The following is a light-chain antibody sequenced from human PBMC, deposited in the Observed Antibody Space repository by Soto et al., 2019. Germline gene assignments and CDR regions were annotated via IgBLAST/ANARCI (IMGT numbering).Light chain of an antibody. V-gene: IGLV2-14*01. CDR1: SSDVGGYNY. Sequence: QSALTQPASVSGSPGQSITISCTGTSSDVGGYNYVSWYQQHPGKAPKLMIYEVSNRPSGVSNRFSGSKSDNTASLTISGLQGDDEADYYCSSYTSTNTYVFGTGTRSPS. CDR3: SSYTSTNTYV. J-gene: IGLJ1*01. CDR2: EVS.